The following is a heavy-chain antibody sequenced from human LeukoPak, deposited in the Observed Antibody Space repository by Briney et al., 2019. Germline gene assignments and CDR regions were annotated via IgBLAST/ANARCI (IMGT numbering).Heavy chain of an antibody. CDR1: GFSLSTSGMC. CDR3: ARIRLYDSSGYHFDY. J-gene: IGHJ4*02. V-gene: IGHV2-70*11. CDR2: IDWDDEK. D-gene: IGHD3-22*01. Sequence: RESGPALVKPTQTLTLTCTFSGFSLSTSGMCVSWIRQPPGKALEWLARIDWDDEKYYRTSLKTRLTISKDTSKNQVVLTMTNMDPVDTVTYYCARIRLYDSSGYHFDYWGQGTLVTVSS.